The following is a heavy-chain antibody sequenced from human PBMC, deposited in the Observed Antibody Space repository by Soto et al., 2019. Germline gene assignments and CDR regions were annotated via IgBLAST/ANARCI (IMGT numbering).Heavy chain of an antibody. CDR1: GYTFTSYG. D-gene: IGHD6-19*01. V-gene: IGHV1-18*01. CDR3: ARAQWLGYFDY. J-gene: IGHJ4*02. CDR2: ISAYNGNT. Sequence: SCKASGYTFTSYGISWVRQAPGQGLAWMGWISAYNGNTNYAQKLQGRVTMTTDTSTSTAYMELRSLRSDDTAVYYCARAQWLGYFDYWGQGTLVTVSS.